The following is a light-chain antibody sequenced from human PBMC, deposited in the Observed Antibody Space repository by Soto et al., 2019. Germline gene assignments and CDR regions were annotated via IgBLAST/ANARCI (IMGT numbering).Light chain of an antibody. CDR3: QQDGSSPYT. J-gene: IGKJ2*01. CDR1: QSITSLY. V-gene: IGKV3-20*01. CDR2: DAS. Sequence: EIVLTQSPGTLSLSLGERATLSCRASQSITSLYLAWYQQKPGQAPRLLIYDASNRATGIPVRFSGSGSGTDFALTISRLEPEDCAVYYCQQDGSSPYTFGQGTKLEIK.